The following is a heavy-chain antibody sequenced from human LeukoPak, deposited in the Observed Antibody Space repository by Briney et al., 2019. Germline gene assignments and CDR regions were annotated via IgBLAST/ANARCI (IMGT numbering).Heavy chain of an antibody. CDR2: ISGSGGST. J-gene: IGHJ4*02. Sequence: PGGSLRLSCAVSGFNFSSYAMSWVRQAPGKGLEWVSAISGSGGSTNYADSVKGQFTISRDNSKNTLYLQMNSLRAEDTAVYYCAKGDSSGWYFFDYWGQGTLVTVSS. CDR1: GFNFSSYA. D-gene: IGHD6-19*01. V-gene: IGHV3-23*01. CDR3: AKGDSSGWYFFDY.